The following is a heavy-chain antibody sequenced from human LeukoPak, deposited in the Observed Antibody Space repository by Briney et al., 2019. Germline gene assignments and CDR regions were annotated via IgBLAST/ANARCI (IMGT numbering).Heavy chain of an antibody. D-gene: IGHD3-3*01. CDR3: AREIGTYYDFWSGYYTGGYYFDY. Sequence: ASVKVSCKASGYTFTSYGISWVRQAPGQGLEWMGWISAYNGITNYAQKLQGRVTMTTDTSTSTAYMELRSLRSDDTAVYYCAREIGTYYDFWSGYYTGGYYFDYWGQGTLVTVSS. CDR1: GYTFTSYG. CDR2: ISAYNGIT. V-gene: IGHV1-18*01. J-gene: IGHJ4*02.